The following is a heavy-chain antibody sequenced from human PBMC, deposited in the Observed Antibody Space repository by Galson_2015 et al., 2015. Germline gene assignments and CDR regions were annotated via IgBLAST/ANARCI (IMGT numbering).Heavy chain of an antibody. Sequence: SVKVSCKASGGTFSSYTISWVRQAPGQGLEWMGRIIPILGIANYAQKFQGRVTITADKSTSTAYMELSSLRSEDTAVYYCASADFDWLPNSDYWGQGTLVTVSS. V-gene: IGHV1-69*02. D-gene: IGHD3-9*01. CDR2: IIPILGIA. J-gene: IGHJ4*02. CDR3: ASADFDWLPNSDY. CDR1: GGTFSSYT.